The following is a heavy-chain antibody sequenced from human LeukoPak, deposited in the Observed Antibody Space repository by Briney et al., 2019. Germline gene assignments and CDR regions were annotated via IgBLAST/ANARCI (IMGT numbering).Heavy chain of an antibody. CDR1: GFTFSSYS. CDR2: ISSSSSYI. Sequence: GRSLRLSCAASGFTFSSYSMNWVRQAPGKGLEWVSSISSSSSYIYYADSVKGRFTISRDNAKNSLYLQMNGLRAEDTAVYYCARDGHYDTRSFDYWGQGTLVTVSS. CDR3: ARDGHYDTRSFDY. J-gene: IGHJ4*02. V-gene: IGHV3-21*01. D-gene: IGHD3-22*01.